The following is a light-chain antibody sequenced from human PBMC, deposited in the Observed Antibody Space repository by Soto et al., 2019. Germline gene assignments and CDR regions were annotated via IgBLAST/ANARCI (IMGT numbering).Light chain of an antibody. CDR2: SNN. J-gene: IGLJ2*01. CDR3: AAWGDSLNGPV. CDR1: SSNIGSNT. Sequence: QSVLTQPPSASGTPGQRVTISCSGSSSNIGSNTVNWYQQLPGTAPKLLIYSNNQRPSGVPDRFSGSKSGTSASLAISGLQTDDEADYNCAAWGDSLNGPVFGGGTKLTVL. V-gene: IGLV1-44*01.